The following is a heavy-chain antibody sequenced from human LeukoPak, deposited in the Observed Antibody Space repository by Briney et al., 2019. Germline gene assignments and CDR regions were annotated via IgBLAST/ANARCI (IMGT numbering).Heavy chain of an antibody. J-gene: IGHJ4*02. CDR1: GFTFSDSG. CDR3: TSTEAYCGGDCYQIWNHDY. CDR2: IKSKTDGGST. Sequence: PGGSLRLSCAASGFTFSDSGMHWVRQAPGKGLEWVGRIKSKTDGGSTDYAAPVKGRFTISRDDSKNTLYLQMNSLKTEDTAVYYCTSTEAYCGGDCYQIWNHDYWGQGTLVTVSS. D-gene: IGHD2-21*02. V-gene: IGHV3-15*07.